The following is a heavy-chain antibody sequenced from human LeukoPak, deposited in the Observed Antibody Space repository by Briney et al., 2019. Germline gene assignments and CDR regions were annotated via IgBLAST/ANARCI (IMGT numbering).Heavy chain of an antibody. D-gene: IGHD3-10*02. Sequence: GGSLRLSCAASGFTFSSYWMHWVRQAPGKGLVWVSRINSDGSSTSYADSVKGRFTISRDNAKNTLYLQMKSLRAEDTAVYYCAELGITMIGGVWGKGTTVTISS. CDR2: INSDGSST. J-gene: IGHJ6*04. CDR1: GFTFSSYW. CDR3: AELGITMIGGV. V-gene: IGHV3-74*01.